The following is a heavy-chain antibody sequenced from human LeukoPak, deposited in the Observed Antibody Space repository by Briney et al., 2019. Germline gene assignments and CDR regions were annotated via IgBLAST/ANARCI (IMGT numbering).Heavy chain of an antibody. CDR3: ARHSPGSIAAAGMWSWFDP. CDR1: GGSISSSSYY. CDR2: MYYSGST. V-gene: IGHV4-39*01. Sequence: PSETLSLTCTVSGGSISSSSYYWGWIRQPPGKGLEWIGSMYYSGSTYYNSSLKSRVTISVDTSKNQFSLKLSSVTAADTAVYYCARHSPGSIAAAGMWSWFDPWGQGTLVTVSS. J-gene: IGHJ5*02. D-gene: IGHD6-13*01.